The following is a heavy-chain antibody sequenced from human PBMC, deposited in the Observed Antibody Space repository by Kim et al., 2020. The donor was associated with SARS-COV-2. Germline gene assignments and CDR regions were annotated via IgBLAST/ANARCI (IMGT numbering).Heavy chain of an antibody. V-gene: IGHV1-2*06. J-gene: IGHJ4*02. Sequence: ASVKVSCKASGYTFTGYSMDWVRQAPGQGLEWMGRINPNTGDTNYAQKFRGRVTMTRDTSISTAYMEVTSLRSDDTAEYYCARRGWLQLVRGLDYWGQGTLVTVSS. CDR3: ARRGWLQLVRGLDY. CDR1: GYTFTGYS. D-gene: IGHD6-13*01. CDR2: INPNTGDT.